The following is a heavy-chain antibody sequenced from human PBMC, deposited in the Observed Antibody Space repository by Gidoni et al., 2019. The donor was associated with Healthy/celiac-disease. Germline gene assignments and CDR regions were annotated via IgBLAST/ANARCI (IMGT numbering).Heavy chain of an antibody. V-gene: IGHV3-33*01. J-gene: IGHJ4*02. CDR2: IWYDGSNK. Sequence: QVQLVESGRGVVQPGRSLRLPCAASGLPFSSHGMHWVRQAPGKGPAWVAVIWYDGSNKYYADSVKGRVTISRDNSKNTLYLQMNSLRAEDTAVYYCARDVDYGDYIDYWGQGTLVTVSS. D-gene: IGHD4-17*01. CDR1: GLPFSSHG. CDR3: ARDVDYGDYIDY.